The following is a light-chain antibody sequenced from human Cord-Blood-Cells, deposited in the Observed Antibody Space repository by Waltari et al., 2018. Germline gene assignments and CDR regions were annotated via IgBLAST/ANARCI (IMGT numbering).Light chain of an antibody. Sequence: EIVMTQSPATLSVSQGERATLSCRASQSVSSNLAWYQQKPGQAPRLPIYGASTRATGIPARFSGSGSGTEFTLTISSLQSEDFAVYYCQQYNNWPSFTFGPGTKVDIK. CDR3: QQYNNWPSFT. V-gene: IGKV3-15*01. CDR2: GAS. J-gene: IGKJ3*01. CDR1: QSVSSN.